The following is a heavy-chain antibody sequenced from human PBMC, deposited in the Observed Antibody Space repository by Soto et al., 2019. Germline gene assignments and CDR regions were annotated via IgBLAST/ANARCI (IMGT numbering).Heavy chain of an antibody. CDR1: GGTFSSYA. J-gene: IGHJ6*02. V-gene: IGHV1-69*05. CDR2: IIPIFGTA. Sequence: QVQLVQSGAEVKKPGSSVKVSCKASGGTFSSYAISWVRQAPGHGLHCMGGIIPIFGTANYAQKFQGRVTXTTAXSXRTAYMELSSLRSEDTAVYYCARHVPAAGYYYGMDVWGQGTTVTVSS. D-gene: IGHD2-2*01. CDR3: ARHVPAAGYYYGMDV.